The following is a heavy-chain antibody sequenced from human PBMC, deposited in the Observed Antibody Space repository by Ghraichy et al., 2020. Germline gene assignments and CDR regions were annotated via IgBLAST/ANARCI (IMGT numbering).Heavy chain of an antibody. Sequence: ASVKVTCKASGYTFTSYGISWVRQAPGQGLEWMGWISAYNGNTNYAQKLQGRVTMTTDTSTSTAYMELRSLRSDDTAVYYCARDAAAYYDILTGLFDYWGQGTLVTVSS. CDR3: ARDAAAYYDILTGLFDY. CDR1: GYTFTSYG. D-gene: IGHD3-9*01. J-gene: IGHJ4*02. CDR2: ISAYNGNT. V-gene: IGHV1-18*01.